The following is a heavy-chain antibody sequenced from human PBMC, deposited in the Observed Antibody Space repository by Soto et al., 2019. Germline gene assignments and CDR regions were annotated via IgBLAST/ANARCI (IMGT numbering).Heavy chain of an antibody. D-gene: IGHD1-1*01. J-gene: IGHJ5*02. CDR1: GGTFSRSG. Sequence: QVYLVQSGAEVKKPGSSVSVSCKASGGTFSRSGISWVRQVPGQGLEWMGGIIPMFGTPNYAQKFQGRLTITADESTSTVYMEMSSLRSEDTAIYCCARERGYTYGLGGGHPFDPWGQGTLVTVSS. CDR3: ARERGYTYGLGGGHPFDP. V-gene: IGHV1-69*01. CDR2: IIPMFGTP.